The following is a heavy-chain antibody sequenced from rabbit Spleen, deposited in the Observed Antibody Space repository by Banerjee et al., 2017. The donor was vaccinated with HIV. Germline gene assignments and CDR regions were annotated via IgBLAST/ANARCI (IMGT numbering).Heavy chain of an antibody. Sequence: QEQLEESGGGLVKPEGSLTLTCKASGFDFSSNYYIAWVRQAPGKGLEWISCIASGSSGFTYSATWAKGRFTISKTSSTTVTLQMTSLTVADTATYFCARDTGSSFSSYGMDLWGQGTLVTVS. CDR3: ARDTGSSFSSYGMDL. V-gene: IGHV1S45*01. CDR2: IASGSSGFT. CDR1: GFDFSSNYY. J-gene: IGHJ3*01. D-gene: IGHD8-1*01.